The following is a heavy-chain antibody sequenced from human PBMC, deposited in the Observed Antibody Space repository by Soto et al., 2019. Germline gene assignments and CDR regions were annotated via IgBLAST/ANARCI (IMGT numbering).Heavy chain of an antibody. Sequence: SETLSLTCTVSGGSISSYYWSWIRQPPGKGLEWIGYIYYSGSTNYNPSLKSRVTISVDTSKNQFSLKLSSVTAADTAVYYCAREWSNWFDPWGQGTLVTVSS. CDR3: AREWSNWFDP. D-gene: IGHD3-3*01. CDR2: IYYSGST. CDR1: GGSISSYY. J-gene: IGHJ5*02. V-gene: IGHV4-59*01.